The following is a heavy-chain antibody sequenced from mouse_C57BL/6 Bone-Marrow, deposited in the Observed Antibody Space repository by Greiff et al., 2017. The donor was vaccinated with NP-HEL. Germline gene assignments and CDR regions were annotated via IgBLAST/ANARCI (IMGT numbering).Heavy chain of an antibody. CDR2: IYPGNSDT. Sequence: EVKLMESGTVLARPGASVKMSCKPSGYTFTSYWMHWVKQRPGQGLEWIGAIYPGNSDTSYNQKFKGKAKLTAVTSASTAYMELSSLTNEDSAVYYCTRGIYYDYDDGLDYWGQGTTLTVSS. J-gene: IGHJ2*01. CDR1: GYTFTSYW. CDR3: TRGIYYDYDDGLDY. D-gene: IGHD2-4*01. V-gene: IGHV1-5*01.